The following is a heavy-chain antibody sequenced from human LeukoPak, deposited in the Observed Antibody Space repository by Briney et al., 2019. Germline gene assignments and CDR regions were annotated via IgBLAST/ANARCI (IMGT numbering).Heavy chain of an antibody. J-gene: IGHJ5*02. D-gene: IGHD3-10*01. CDR3: AKNDQVRGIFALHA. CDR1: GFTFSAYD. V-gene: IGHV3-48*04. Sequence: GGSLRLSCAASGFTFSAYDMNWVRQAPGKGLKWLSYISSSSTTKYHADSVKGRFTISRDNTKNPLYLQMNSLRAEDTGVYYCAKNDQVRGIFALHAWGQGTLVTVSS. CDR2: ISSSSTTK.